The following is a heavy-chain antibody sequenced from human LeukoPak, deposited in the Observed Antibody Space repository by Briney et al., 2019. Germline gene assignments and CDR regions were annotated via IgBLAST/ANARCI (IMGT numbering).Heavy chain of an antibody. J-gene: IGHJ4*02. CDR3: ASSGVKWLTRY. D-gene: IGHD6-19*01. CDR2: INPNSGGI. CDR1: GYTFTGYY. V-gene: IGHV1-2*06. Sequence: ASVKVSCKASGYTFTGYYMHWVRQAPGQGLEWMGRINPNSGGINYAQKFQGRVTMTRDTSISTAYMGLSRLRSDDTAVYCCASSGVKWLTRYWGQGTLVTVSS.